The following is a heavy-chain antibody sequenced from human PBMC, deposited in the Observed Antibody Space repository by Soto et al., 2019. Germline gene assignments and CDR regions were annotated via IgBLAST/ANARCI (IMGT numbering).Heavy chain of an antibody. CDR1: VYTFTSYG. CDR3: ARNYDSRRSWLVDYYYYYGMDV. CDR2: ISAYNGNT. J-gene: IGHJ6*02. D-gene: IGHD3-22*01. V-gene: IGHV1-18*04. Sequence: XSVKVSCKASVYTFTSYGISWVRQAPGQGLEWMGWISAYNGNTNYAQKLQGRVTMTTDTSTSTAYMELRSLRSDDTAVYYCARNYDSRRSWLVDYYYYYGMDVWGQGTTVTVSS.